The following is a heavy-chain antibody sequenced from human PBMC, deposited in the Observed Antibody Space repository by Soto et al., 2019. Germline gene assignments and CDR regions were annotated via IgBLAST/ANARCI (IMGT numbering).Heavy chain of an antibody. Sequence: GGSLRLSCAASGFTFSSYGMHWVRQAPGKGLEWVAVISYDGSNKYYADSVKGRFTISRDNSKNTLYLQMNSLRAEDTAVYYCAKDLRYYYDSSGYYPAPYYYYYGMDVWGQGTTVTVSS. V-gene: IGHV3-30*18. J-gene: IGHJ6*02. D-gene: IGHD3-22*01. CDR1: GFTFSSYG. CDR2: ISYDGSNK. CDR3: AKDLRYYYDSSGYYPAPYYYYYGMDV.